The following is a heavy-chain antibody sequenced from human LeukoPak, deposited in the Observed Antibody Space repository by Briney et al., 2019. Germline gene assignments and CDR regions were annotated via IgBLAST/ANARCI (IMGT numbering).Heavy chain of an antibody. J-gene: IGHJ4*02. CDR3: ARELWLEYYFDY. CDR2: IWYDGSKK. CDR1: RFTVSSNY. V-gene: IGHV3-33*08. Sequence: GGSLRLSCAASRFTVSSNYMSWVRQAPGKGLEWVAVIWYDGSKKNYADSVKGRFTISRDNSKNTLYLQMNSLRAEDTAVYYCARELWLEYYFDYWGQGTLVTVSS. D-gene: IGHD3-10*01.